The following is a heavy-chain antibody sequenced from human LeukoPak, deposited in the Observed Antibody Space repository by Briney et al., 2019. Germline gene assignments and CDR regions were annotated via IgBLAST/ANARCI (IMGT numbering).Heavy chain of an antibody. CDR2: INHSGST. D-gene: IGHD6-13*01. CDR3: ARGRAAGHYYYYYMDV. CDR1: GGSFSGYY. J-gene: IGHJ6*03. Sequence: SETLSLTCAVYGGSFSGYYWSWIRQPPGKGLEWIGEINHSGSTNYNPSLKSRVTISVDTSKNQFSLKLSSVTAADTAVYYCARGRAAGHYYYYYMDVWGKGTTVTISS. V-gene: IGHV4-34*01.